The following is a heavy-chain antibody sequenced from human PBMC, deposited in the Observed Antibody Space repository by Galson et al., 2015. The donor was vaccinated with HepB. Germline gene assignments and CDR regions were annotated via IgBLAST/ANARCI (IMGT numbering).Heavy chain of an antibody. V-gene: IGHV1-3*01. Sequence: SVKVSCKASGYTFTKYSIHWVRQAPGQGLEWMGWINADNPDAKFSENFQGRVTITRDTSASTAYMEVSSLRSEDTAVYYCARDSSKVAGIDGFDLWGQGTMVTVSS. CDR2: INADNPDA. CDR1: GYTFTKYS. D-gene: IGHD4-23*01. J-gene: IGHJ3*01. CDR3: ARDSSKVAGIDGFDL.